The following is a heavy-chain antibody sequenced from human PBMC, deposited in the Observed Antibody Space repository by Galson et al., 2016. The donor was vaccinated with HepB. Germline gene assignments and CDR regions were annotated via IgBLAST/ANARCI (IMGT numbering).Heavy chain of an antibody. CDR1: GFTLSTYG. V-gene: IGHV3-33*01. CDR3: ARDDGDEPGYHDAFDI. J-gene: IGHJ3*02. CDR2: IWYDAINK. D-gene: IGHD3-9*01. Sequence: SLRLSCAVSGFTLSTYGIHWVRQAPGKGLEWVAVIWYDAINKFYADSVWGRFTISRDDSKHTVYLEMNSLGAEDTTMYYCARDDGDEPGYHDAFDIWGQGTMVTVSS.